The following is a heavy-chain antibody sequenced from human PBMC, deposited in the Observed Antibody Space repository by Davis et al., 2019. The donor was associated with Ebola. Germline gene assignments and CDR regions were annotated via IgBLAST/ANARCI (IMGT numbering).Heavy chain of an antibody. Sequence: PGGSLRLSCAASGFTFSNFHIHWVRQTPGKGLVWVARIDPDGTGTNYADSVKGRFTISRDNAKNTLSLQMNSLRVEDTAVYYCVRDSGYYSHDYWGRGTLVTVSS. CDR1: GFTFSNFH. V-gene: IGHV3-74*01. CDR2: IDPDGTGT. CDR3: VRDSGYYSHDY. D-gene: IGHD5-12*01. J-gene: IGHJ2*01.